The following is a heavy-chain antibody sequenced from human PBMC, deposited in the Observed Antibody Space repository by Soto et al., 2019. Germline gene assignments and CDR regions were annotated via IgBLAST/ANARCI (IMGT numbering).Heavy chain of an antibody. Sequence: EVQLVESGGGLVQPGGSLRLSCAGPGFTFSSNWMHWVRQDPGKGLVWVSRLNSDGTSASYADSVKGRFTISRDNAKNTLFLQMNSLTAEDTALYYCARGPSGWFGFDYWGQGTLVTVSS. CDR1: GFTFSSNW. CDR2: LNSDGTSA. D-gene: IGHD6-19*01. J-gene: IGHJ4*02. CDR3: ARGPSGWFGFDY. V-gene: IGHV3-74*01.